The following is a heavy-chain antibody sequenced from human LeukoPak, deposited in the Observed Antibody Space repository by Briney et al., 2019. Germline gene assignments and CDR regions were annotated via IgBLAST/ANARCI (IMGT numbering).Heavy chain of an antibody. J-gene: IGHJ4*02. CDR1: GFTFINYA. CDR2: ISGSGGST. CDR3: ARDSEWGLLRSDY. V-gene: IGHV3-23*01. Sequence: GGSLRLSCAASGFTFINYAMSWVRQAPGKGLEWVSAISGSGGSTYYADSVKGRFTISRDNAKNSLYLQMNSLRAEDTAVYYCARDSEWGLLRSDYWGQGTLVTVSS. D-gene: IGHD1-26*01.